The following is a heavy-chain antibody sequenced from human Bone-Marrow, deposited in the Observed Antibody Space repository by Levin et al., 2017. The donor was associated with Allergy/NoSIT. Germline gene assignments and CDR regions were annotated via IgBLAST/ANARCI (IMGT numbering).Heavy chain of an antibody. CDR3: ANSEDIVATGSNGMDV. D-gene: IGHD5-12*01. CDR1: GFTFSSYA. J-gene: IGHJ6*02. Sequence: SCAASGFTFSSYAMSWVRQAPGKGLEWVSAISGSGGSTYYADSVKGRFTISRDNSKNTLYLQMNSLRAEDTAVYYCANSEDIVATGSNGMDVWGQGTTVTVSS. V-gene: IGHV3-23*01. CDR2: ISGSGGST.